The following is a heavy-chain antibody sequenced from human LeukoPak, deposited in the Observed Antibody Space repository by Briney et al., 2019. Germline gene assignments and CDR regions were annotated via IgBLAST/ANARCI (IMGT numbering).Heavy chain of an antibody. CDR3: ARLPWYYDILTGYYKPSGFDY. CDR1: GGSISSCY. V-gene: IGHV4-59*08. Sequence: SETLSLTCTVSGGSISSCYWSWIRQPPGKGLEWIRYIYYSGSTNYKPSLKSRVTISVDTSKNQFSLKLSSVTAADTAVYYCARLPWYYDILTGYYKPSGFDYWGQGTLVTVSS. D-gene: IGHD3-9*01. CDR2: IYYSGST. J-gene: IGHJ4*02.